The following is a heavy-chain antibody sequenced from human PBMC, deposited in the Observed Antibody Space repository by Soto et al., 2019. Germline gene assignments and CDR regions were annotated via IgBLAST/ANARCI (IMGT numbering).Heavy chain of an antibody. CDR2: IYYSGST. J-gene: IGHJ6*03. V-gene: IGHV4-59*01. Sequence: QVQLQESGPGLVKPAETLSLTCTVSGGSISSYYWSWIRQPPGKGLEWIGYIYYSGSTNYNPSLKSRVTISVDTSKNQFSLKLSSVTAADTAVDYCACAPHRYCSGGSCYHYYYYYMDVWGKGTTVTVSS. CDR3: ACAPHRYCSGGSCYHYYYYYMDV. CDR1: GGSISSYY. D-gene: IGHD2-15*01.